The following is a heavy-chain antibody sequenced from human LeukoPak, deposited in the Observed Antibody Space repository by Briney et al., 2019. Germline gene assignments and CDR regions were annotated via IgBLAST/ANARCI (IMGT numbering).Heavy chain of an antibody. V-gene: IGHV3-21*04. CDR1: GFTFSSYA. J-gene: IGHJ5*02. CDR2: ISSSSSYI. D-gene: IGHD3-22*01. CDR3: AKDGSSGYYEGNWFDP. Sequence: GGSLRLSCAASGFTFSSYAMSWVRQAPGKGLEWVSSISSSSSYIYYADSVKGRFTISRDNAKNSLYLQMNSLRAEDTALYYCAKDGSSGYYEGNWFDPWGQGTLVTVSS.